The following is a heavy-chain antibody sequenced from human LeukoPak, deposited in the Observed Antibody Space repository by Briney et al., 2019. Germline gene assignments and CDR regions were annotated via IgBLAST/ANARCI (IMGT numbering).Heavy chain of an antibody. CDR1: GFTVSSNY. V-gene: IGHV3-53*01. J-gene: IGHJ4*02. Sequence: GGSLRLSCAASGFTVSSNYMSWVRQAPGKGLEWVSVIYSGGSTYYADSVKGRFTISRDNSKNTLYLQMNSLRAEDTAVYYCARVRVTMVRGVTQYYFDYWGQGTLVTVSS. D-gene: IGHD3-10*01. CDR2: IYSGGST. CDR3: ARVRVTMVRGVTQYYFDY.